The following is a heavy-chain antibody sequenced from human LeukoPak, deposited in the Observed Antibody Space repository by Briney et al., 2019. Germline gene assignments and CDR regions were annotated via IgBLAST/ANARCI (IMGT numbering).Heavy chain of an antibody. J-gene: IGHJ5*02. Sequence: PGGSLRLSCAASGFTFSSYWMSWVRQAPGKGLEWVANIKQDGSEKYYVDSVRGRFTISRDNAKNSLYLQMNSLRAEDTAVYYCARVSRNYGSGTNWFDPWGQGTLVTVSS. D-gene: IGHD3-10*01. CDR1: GFTFSSYW. CDR2: IKQDGSEK. CDR3: ARVSRNYGSGTNWFDP. V-gene: IGHV3-7*01.